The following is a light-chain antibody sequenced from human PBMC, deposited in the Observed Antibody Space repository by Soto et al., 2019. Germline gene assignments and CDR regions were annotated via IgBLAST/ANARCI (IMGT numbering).Light chain of an antibody. J-gene: IGLJ2*01. V-gene: IGLV2-14*01. Sequence: QSALTQPASVSGSPGQSITISCSGTSSDVGAYKFVSWFQQHPGKAPKLMIYEASYRPSGVSSRFSGSKSGNTASLTILGLRSEDEADYYCSSLTTNTTVIFGGGTQLTVL. CDR2: EAS. CDR1: SSDVGAYKF. CDR3: SSLTTNTTVI.